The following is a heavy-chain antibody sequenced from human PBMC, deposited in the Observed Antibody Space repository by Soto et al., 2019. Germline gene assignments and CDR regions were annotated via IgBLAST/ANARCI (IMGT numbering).Heavy chain of an antibody. Sequence: PGGALRLSCAASGGTYGSYAMHSVRQAQGKGLEWVSGISWNSGSIGYADSVKGRFTISRDNAKNSLYLQMNSLRAEDTALYYCAKGLDSSSWGVVDYWGQGTLVTVSS. V-gene: IGHV3-9*01. CDR3: AKGLDSSSWGVVDY. CDR2: ISWNSGSI. J-gene: IGHJ4*02. CDR1: GGTYGSYA. D-gene: IGHD6-13*01.